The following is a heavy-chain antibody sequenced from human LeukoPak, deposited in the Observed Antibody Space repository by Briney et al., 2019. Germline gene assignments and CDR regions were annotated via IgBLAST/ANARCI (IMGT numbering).Heavy chain of an antibody. CDR2: ISAYNGNT. V-gene: IGHV1-18*01. CDR3: ARAVYDFWSGYSTRDWFDP. CDR1: GYTFTSYG. Sequence: ASVKVSCKASGYTFTSYGISWVRQAPGQGLEWMGWISAYNGNTNYAQKLQGRVTMTTDTSTSTAYMELRSLRSDDTAVYYCARAVYDFWSGYSTRDWFDPWGQGTLVTVSS. J-gene: IGHJ5*02. D-gene: IGHD3-3*01.